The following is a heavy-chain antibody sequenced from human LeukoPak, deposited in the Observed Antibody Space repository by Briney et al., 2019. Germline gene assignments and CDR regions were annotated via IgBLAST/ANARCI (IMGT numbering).Heavy chain of an antibody. V-gene: IGHV1-8*01. Sequence: ASVKVSCKASGYTFTSFDINWVRQATGQGLEWMGWMNPNSANTGYAQKFQGRVSMTRDTSISTAYMELSSLRAEDTAVYYCAQYSSGWYSVYDYWGQGTLVTVSS. D-gene: IGHD6-19*01. CDR2: MNPNSANT. CDR1: GYTFTSFD. J-gene: IGHJ4*02. CDR3: AQYSSGWYSVYDY.